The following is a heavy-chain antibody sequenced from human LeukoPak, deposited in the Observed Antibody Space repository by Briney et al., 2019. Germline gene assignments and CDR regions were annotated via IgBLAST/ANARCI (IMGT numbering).Heavy chain of an antibody. Sequence: ASVKVSCKASGYTFTSYGITWVRQAPGQGLEWVGWIRPYTGDTNYAQKLQGRVTMTTDTSTSTGYMDLRSLRSDDTAMYYCARGAYGEASFDFWGQGTMVTVSS. CDR1: GYTFTSYG. V-gene: IGHV1-18*01. J-gene: IGHJ3*01. CDR2: IRPYTGDT. D-gene: IGHD4-17*01. CDR3: ARGAYGEASFDF.